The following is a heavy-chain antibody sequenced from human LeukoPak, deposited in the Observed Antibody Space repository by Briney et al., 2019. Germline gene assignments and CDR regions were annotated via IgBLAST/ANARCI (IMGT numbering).Heavy chain of an antibody. D-gene: IGHD3-10*01. CDR1: GYTFTNYG. Sequence: GASVKVSCKASGYTFTNYGFTWVRQAPGQGLEWMGWISAYNGNTDYAQKLQGRVTMTTDTSTSTAYVELRSLRSDDTAVYYCARRTYYYGSGSYNNNYYYYMDVWGKGTTVTVSS. CDR2: ISAYNGNT. J-gene: IGHJ6*03. CDR3: ARRTYYYGSGSYNNNYYYYMDV. V-gene: IGHV1-18*01.